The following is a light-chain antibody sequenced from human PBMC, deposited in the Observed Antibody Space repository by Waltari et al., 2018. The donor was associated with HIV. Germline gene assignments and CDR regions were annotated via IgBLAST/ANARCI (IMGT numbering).Light chain of an antibody. CDR2: GAS. CDR3: QQYHNWPPIT. Sequence: EIVMTKSPATLSVSPGERATLSCRASQSVNNKLAWYQQKPGQAPRLLIYGASTRATGIPARFSGSGSVTEFTLTISSLQSEDFAVYYCQQYHNWPPITFGQGTRLE. V-gene: IGKV3-15*01. J-gene: IGKJ5*01. CDR1: QSVNNK.